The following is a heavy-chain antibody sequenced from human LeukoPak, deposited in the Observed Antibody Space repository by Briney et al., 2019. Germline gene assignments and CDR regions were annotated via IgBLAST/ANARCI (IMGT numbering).Heavy chain of an antibody. CDR2: IYYSGST. J-gene: IGHJ3*02. Sequence: SQTLSLTCAVSGGSISSGGYSWSWIRQPPGKGLEWIGYIYYSGSTYYNPSLKSRVTISVDTSKNQFSLKLSSVTAADTAVYYCARDASFHDSSGYYSDAFDIWGQGTMVTVSS. CDR3: ARDASFHDSSGYYSDAFDI. V-gene: IGHV4-30-4*07. D-gene: IGHD3-22*01. CDR1: GGSISSGGYS.